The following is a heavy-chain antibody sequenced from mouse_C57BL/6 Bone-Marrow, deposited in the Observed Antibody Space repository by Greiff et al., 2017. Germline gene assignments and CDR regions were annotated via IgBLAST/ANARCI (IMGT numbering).Heavy chain of an antibody. CDR1: GFTFSDYG. D-gene: IGHD1-1*01. CDR3: ARLGYYGSSYGYFDV. CDR2: ISNLAYSI. Sequence: EVQLKQSGGGLVQPGGSLKLSCAASGFTFSDYGMAWVRQAPRKGPEWVAFISNLAYSIYYADTVTGRFTISRENAKNTLYLEMSILRSEDTAMYYCARLGYYGSSYGYFDVWGTGTTVTVSS. J-gene: IGHJ1*03. V-gene: IGHV5-15*01.